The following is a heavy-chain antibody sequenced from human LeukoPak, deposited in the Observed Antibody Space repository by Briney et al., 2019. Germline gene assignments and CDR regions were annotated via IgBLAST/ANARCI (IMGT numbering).Heavy chain of an antibody. CDR1: GLTFSVCA. J-gene: IGHJ6*03. D-gene: IGHD3-10*01. CDR2: ISASGDTT. CDR3: ARVWYGSGSLYYYYYYMDV. V-gene: IGHV3-23*01. Sequence: GGPLRLSCAASGLTFSVCAMSWVRQAPGKGLEWVSGISASGDTTSYADSVKGRFTISRDNSKNTLYLQMNSLRAEDTAVCYCARVWYGSGSLYYYYYYMDVWGKGTTVTISS.